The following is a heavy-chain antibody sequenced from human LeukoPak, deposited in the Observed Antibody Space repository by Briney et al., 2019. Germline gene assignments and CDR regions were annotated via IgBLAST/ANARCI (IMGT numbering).Heavy chain of an antibody. D-gene: IGHD1-1*01. CDR2: INPSGGST. CDR1: GYTFTSYY. CDR3: GREGPTGTQFDY. Sequence: ASVKVSCKASGYTFTSYYMHWVRQAPGQGLEWMGVINPSGGSTSYAQKFKGRVTMTRDTSTSTVCMELSSLTSEDTAVYYCGREGPTGTQFDYWGQGTLVTVSS. V-gene: IGHV1-46*01. J-gene: IGHJ4*02.